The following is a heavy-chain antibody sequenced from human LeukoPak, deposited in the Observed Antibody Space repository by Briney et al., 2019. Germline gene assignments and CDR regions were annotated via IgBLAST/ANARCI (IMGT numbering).Heavy chain of an antibody. CDR1: GFIFSTYE. J-gene: IGHJ4*02. CDR3: AKVIGLVDPFDY. Sequence: GGSLRLSCAASGFIFSTYEMNWVRQAPGRGLEWVSAISVSGGDTYYADSVKGRFTISRDNSKNTLYLQMNSLRAEDTAVYFCAKVIGLVDPFDYWGQGTLVTVSS. D-gene: IGHD1-26*01. CDR2: ISVSGGDT. V-gene: IGHV3-23*01.